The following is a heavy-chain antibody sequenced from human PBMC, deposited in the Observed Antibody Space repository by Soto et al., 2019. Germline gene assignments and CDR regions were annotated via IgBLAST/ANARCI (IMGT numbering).Heavy chain of an antibody. Sequence: QVQLQESGPGLVKPSGTLSLTCAASSGSIFTTNWWSWVRQSPGRGLQWIGDIYHSGSPKYNPSPQSRVIISIDESKDRFFLNLTSVTAADTAVYYCARKPDVATAKVGGGYVFDVWGQGTMVTVSS. V-gene: IGHV4-4*02. CDR1: SGSIFTTNW. J-gene: IGHJ3*01. CDR2: IYHSGSP. CDR3: ARKPDVATAKVGGGYVFDV. D-gene: IGHD3-16*01.